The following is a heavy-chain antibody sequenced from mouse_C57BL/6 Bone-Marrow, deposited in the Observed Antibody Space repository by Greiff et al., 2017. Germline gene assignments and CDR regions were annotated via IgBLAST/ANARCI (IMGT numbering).Heavy chain of an antibody. V-gene: IGHV10-1*01. J-gene: IGHJ4*01. CDR2: IRSKSNNYAT. CDR3: VRQGYYYAMDY. Sequence: EVHLLHPFLLLVQPKGSLKLSCAASGFSFNTYAMNWVRQAPGKGLEWVARIRSKSNNYATYYADSVKDRFTISRDDSESMLYLQMNNLKTEDTAMYYCVRQGYYYAMDYWGQGTSVTVSS. CDR1: GFSFNTYA.